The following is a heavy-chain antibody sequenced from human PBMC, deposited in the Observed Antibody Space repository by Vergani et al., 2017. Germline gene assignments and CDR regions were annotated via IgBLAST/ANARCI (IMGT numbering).Heavy chain of an antibody. CDR3: VLSDYDTIDY. V-gene: IGHV1-46*01. CDR1: GYTFTSYY. CDR2: INPSGGST. J-gene: IGHJ4*02. D-gene: IGHD5-12*01. Sequence: QVQLVPSGAEVKTPGASVKVSCTASGYTFTSYYMHWVRQAPGQGLEWMGIINPSGGSTSYGQKFQGRVTMTRDTSTSTVYMELSSLRSEDTAVYYCVLSDYDTIDYWGQGTLVTVSS.